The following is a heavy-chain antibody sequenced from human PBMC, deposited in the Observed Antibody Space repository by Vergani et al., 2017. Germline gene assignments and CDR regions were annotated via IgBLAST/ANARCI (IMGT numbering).Heavy chain of an antibody. Sequence: QVQLVQSGAEVKKPGSSVKVSCKASGGTFSSYTISWVRQAPGQGLEWMGRIIPILGIANYAQKFQGRVTITADKSPSTAYMELSSLRSEDTAVYYCARALDSSGYYDTADAFDIWGQGTMVTVSS. D-gene: IGHD3-22*01. CDR2: IIPILGIA. CDR1: GGTFSSYT. J-gene: IGHJ3*02. V-gene: IGHV1-69*02. CDR3: ARALDSSGYYDTADAFDI.